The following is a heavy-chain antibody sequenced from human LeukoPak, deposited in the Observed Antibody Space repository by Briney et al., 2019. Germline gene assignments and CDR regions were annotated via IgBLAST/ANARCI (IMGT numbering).Heavy chain of an antibody. J-gene: IGHJ4*02. CDR3: ARVGQQLVFDY. CDR1: GGSISSYY. D-gene: IGHD6-13*01. CDR2: IYYSGST. V-gene: IGHV4-59*08. Sequence: SETLSLTCTVSGGSISSYYWSWIRQPPGKGLEWTGYIYYSGSTNYNPSLKSRVTISVDTSKNQFSLKLSSVTAADTAVYYCARVGQQLVFDYWGQGTLVTVSS.